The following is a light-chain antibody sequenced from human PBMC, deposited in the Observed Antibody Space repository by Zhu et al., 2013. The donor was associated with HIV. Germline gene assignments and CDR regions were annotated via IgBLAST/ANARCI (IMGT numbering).Light chain of an antibody. CDR1: QSVSST. CDR2: DAS. J-gene: IGKJ1*01. CDR3: QQYNNWPRT. Sequence: EIVMTQSPVTLSLSPGERATLSCRASQSVSSTFLAWYQQKPGQAPRLVIYDASNRATGIPARFSGSGSGTDFTLTISSLQSEDFAVYYCQQYNNWPRTFGQGTKVEIK. V-gene: IGKV3D-15*01.